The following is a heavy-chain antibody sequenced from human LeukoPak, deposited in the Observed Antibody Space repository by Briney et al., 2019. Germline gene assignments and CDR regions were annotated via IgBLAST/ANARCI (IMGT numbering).Heavy chain of an antibody. J-gene: IGHJ5*02. CDR3: ARGRDYYDSSGYYPRFDP. D-gene: IGHD3-22*01. Sequence: ASVNVSCKASGYTFTSYYMDWVRQAPGHGIEWMGIINPSGGSTSYAQKFQGRVTMCRDTSTSTVYMELSSLRSEDTAVYYCARGRDYYDSSGYYPRFDPWGQGTLVTVSS. CDR2: INPSGGST. CDR1: GYTFTSYY. V-gene: IGHV1-46*01.